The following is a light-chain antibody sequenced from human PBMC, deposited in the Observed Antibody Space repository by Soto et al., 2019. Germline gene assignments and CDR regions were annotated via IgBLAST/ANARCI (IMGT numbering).Light chain of an antibody. Sequence: EIVLTQSPGTLSLSTRERATLSCRASQSVTGSFVAWYQQRPGQTPRFLIYGASRRAAGIPDRFSGSGSGTDFTLTISKLEPDDFAVYYCQQYDTSPYTFGQGTRLEIK. CDR3: QQYDTSPYT. J-gene: IGKJ2*01. V-gene: IGKV3-20*01. CDR2: GAS. CDR1: QSVTGSF.